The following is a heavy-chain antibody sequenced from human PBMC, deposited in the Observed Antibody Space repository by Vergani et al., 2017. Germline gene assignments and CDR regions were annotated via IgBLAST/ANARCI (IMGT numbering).Heavy chain of an antibody. D-gene: IGHD6-19*01. Sequence: QVQLVESGGGVVQPGRSLRLSCAASGFTFSSYGMHWVRQAPGKGLEWVAVIWYDGSNKYYADSVKGRFTISRDNSKNTLYLQMNSLRAEDTAVYYCARDGPIAVAGNYYYYGMDVWGQGTTVTVSS. CDR3: ARDGPIAVAGNYYYYGMDV. CDR1: GFTFSSYG. CDR2: IWYDGSNK. V-gene: IGHV3-33*01. J-gene: IGHJ6*02.